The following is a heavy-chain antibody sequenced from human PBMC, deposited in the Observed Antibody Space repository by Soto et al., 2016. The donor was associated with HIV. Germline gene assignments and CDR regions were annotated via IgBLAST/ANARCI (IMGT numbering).Heavy chain of an antibody. J-gene: IGHJ6*02. CDR3: ARDDIVATIPFYYGMDV. V-gene: IGHV1-2*02. CDR2: INPNSGGT. Sequence: QVQLVQSGAEVKKPGASVKVSCKASGYTFTGYYMHWVRQAPGQGLEWMGWINPNSGGTNYAQKFQGRVTMTRDTSISTAYMELSRLRSDDTAVYYCARDDIVATIPFYYGMDVWGQGTTVTVSS. CDR1: GYTFTGYY. D-gene: IGHD5-12*01.